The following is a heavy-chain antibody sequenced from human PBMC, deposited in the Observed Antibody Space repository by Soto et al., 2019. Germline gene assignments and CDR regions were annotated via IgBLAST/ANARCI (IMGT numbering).Heavy chain of an antibody. Sequence: GGSLRLSCAASGFTFSLYSMIWVRQAPGKGLEWVASITSSSSYIYYEDSLKGRFTISRDNAKNSLFLQLDSLRAEDTAVYYCARDMHAGFTHYFDPWGQGTLVTVSS. CDR2: ITSSSSYI. V-gene: IGHV3-21*04. CDR3: ARDMHAGFTHYFDP. D-gene: IGHD1-26*01. CDR1: GFTFSLYS. J-gene: IGHJ5*02.